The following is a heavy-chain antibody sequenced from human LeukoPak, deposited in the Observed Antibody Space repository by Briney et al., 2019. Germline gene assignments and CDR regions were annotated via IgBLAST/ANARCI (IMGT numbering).Heavy chain of an antibody. V-gene: IGHV3-66*02. Sequence: QPGGSLRLPCAASGFPDSSNYMSWVRQAPGKGLEWVSVLYSGGSTYHTDFAKGRFTISRDNSKNTLYLQMNSLRAEDTAVYYCARDRGGVTFDYWGQGTLVTVSS. CDR3: ARDRGGVTFDY. D-gene: IGHD3-10*01. CDR2: LYSGGST. J-gene: IGHJ4*02. CDR1: GFPDSSNY.